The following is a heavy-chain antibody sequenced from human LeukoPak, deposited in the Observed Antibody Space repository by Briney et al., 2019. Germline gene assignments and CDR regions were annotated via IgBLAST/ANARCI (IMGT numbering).Heavy chain of an antibody. J-gene: IGHJ4*02. V-gene: IGHV3-66*01. Sequence: GGSLRLSCAASGFTVSSNYMSWVRQAPGKGLEWVSVIYSGGSTYYADSVKGRFTISRDNSKNTLYLQMNSLRAEDTAVYYCARDQPSSLLARIAVAGTFDYRGQGTLVTVSS. D-gene: IGHD6-19*01. CDR2: IYSGGST. CDR1: GFTVSSNY. CDR3: ARDQPSSLLARIAVAGTFDY.